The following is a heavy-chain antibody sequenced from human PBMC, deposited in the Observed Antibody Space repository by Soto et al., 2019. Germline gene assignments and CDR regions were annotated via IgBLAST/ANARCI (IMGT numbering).Heavy chain of an antibody. V-gene: IGHV1-69*12. CDR2: IIPIFGTA. CDR3: ARVVTMVRGVITHAFDI. J-gene: IGHJ3*02. CDR1: GGTFSSYA. D-gene: IGHD3-10*01. Sequence: QVQLVQSGAEVKKPGSSVKVSCKAYGGTFSSYAISWVRQAPGQGLEWMGGIIPIFGTANYAQKFQGRVTITVDESTSTAYMELSSLRSEDTAVYYCARVVTMVRGVITHAFDIWGQGTMVTVS.